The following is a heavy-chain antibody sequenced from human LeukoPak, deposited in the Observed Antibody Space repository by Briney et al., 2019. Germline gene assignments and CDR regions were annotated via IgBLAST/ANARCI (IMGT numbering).Heavy chain of an antibody. V-gene: IGHV3-30*01. J-gene: IGHJ6*03. CDR1: GFTFSSYA. D-gene: IGHD5-24*01. CDR2: ISYDGSNK. Sequence: PGGSLRLSCAASGFTFSSYAMHWVRQAPGKGLEWVAVISYDGSNKYYADSVKGRFTISRDNSKNTLYLQMNSLRAEDTAVYYCARAGGSDGYNPRRDYYYYMDVWGKGTTVTVSS. CDR3: ARAGGSDGYNPRRDYYYYMDV.